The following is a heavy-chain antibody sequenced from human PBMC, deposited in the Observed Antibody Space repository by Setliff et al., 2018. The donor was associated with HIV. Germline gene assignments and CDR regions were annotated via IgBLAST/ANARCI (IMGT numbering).Heavy chain of an antibody. CDR3: ARLDLRYGVDV. CDR2: IDASANT. V-gene: IGHV4-38-2*02. Sequence: SETLSLTCTVSGSSISSNYYWAWIRQAPGKGLEWIGCIDASANTYYIPSLKSRATISIDRPRNQFSLKLTSVSAADTAIYYCARLDLRYGVDVWGQGTTVTVSS. J-gene: IGHJ6*02. CDR1: GSSISSNYY.